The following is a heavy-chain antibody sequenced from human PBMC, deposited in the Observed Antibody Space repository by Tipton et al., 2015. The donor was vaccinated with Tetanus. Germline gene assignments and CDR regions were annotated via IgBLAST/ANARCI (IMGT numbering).Heavy chain of an antibody. CDR3: ARHYDFFDY. CDR1: GFTFSTYA. V-gene: IGHV3-48*02. CDR2: ISGSSSTI. J-gene: IGHJ4*02. Sequence: SLRLSCAASGFTFSTYAMSWVRQAPGKGLEWVSAISGSSSTIYYADSVKGRFTISRDNAKNSLYLQMNSLRDEDTAVYYCARHYDFFDYWGQGTLVTVSS. D-gene: IGHD3-3*01.